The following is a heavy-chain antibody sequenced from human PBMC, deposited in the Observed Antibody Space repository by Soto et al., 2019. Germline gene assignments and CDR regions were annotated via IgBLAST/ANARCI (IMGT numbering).Heavy chain of an antibody. J-gene: IGHJ4*02. CDR3: VKLGSPWAIVVVITFDY. CDR2: ISGSGGST. V-gene: IGHV3-23*01. Sequence: GGSLRLSCAASGFTFSSYAMSWVRQAPGKGLEWVSAISGSGGSTYYADSVKGRFTISRDNSKNTLYLQMNSLRAEDTAVYYCVKLGSPWAIVVVITFDYWGQGTLVTVSS. D-gene: IGHD3-22*01. CDR1: GFTFSSYA.